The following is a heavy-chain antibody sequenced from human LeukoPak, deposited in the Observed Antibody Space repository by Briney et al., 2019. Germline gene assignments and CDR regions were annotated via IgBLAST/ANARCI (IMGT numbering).Heavy chain of an antibody. Sequence: GESLKISCKGSGYNFAQYRIGWVRQMPGKGLEWMGITHPGDSDTRYSPSFQGQVTISADKSISTAYLQWSSLKASDTAMYYCARLRGYDSSGYYFPWFDPWGQGTLVTVSS. CDR2: THPGDSDT. CDR1: GYNFAQYR. D-gene: IGHD3-22*01. J-gene: IGHJ5*02. V-gene: IGHV5-51*01. CDR3: ARLRGYDSSGYYFPWFDP.